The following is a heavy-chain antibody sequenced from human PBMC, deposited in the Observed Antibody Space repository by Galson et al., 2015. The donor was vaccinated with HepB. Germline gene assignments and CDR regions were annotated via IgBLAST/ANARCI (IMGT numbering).Heavy chain of an antibody. D-gene: IGHD3-22*01. CDR3: ARGLVSSGYYGDY. CDR2: IYSGGNT. V-gene: IGHV3-53*01. CDR1: GFSVSSNY. J-gene: IGHJ4*02. Sequence: SLRLSCAVPGFSVSSNYMTWVRQAPGKGLECVAHIYSGGNTYYADSVKGRFTVSRDNSKNTLYLQMNSLRAEDAAVYYCARGLVSSGYYGDYWGQGTLVTVSS.